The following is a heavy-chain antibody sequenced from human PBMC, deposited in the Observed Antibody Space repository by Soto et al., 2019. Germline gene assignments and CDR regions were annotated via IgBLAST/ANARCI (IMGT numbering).Heavy chain of an antibody. V-gene: IGHV1-69*12. CDR1: GGTFSSYA. D-gene: IGHD2-2*01. CDR2: IIPIFGTA. J-gene: IGHJ5*02. Sequence: QVQLVQSGAEVKKPGSSVKVSCKASGGTFSSYAISWVRQAPGQGLEWMGGIIPIFGTANYAQKFQGRVTRTADETTSPACMGLSSLRPEDTAVYYCARGSVPAATHGFDPWGQGTLVTVSS. CDR3: ARGSVPAATHGFDP.